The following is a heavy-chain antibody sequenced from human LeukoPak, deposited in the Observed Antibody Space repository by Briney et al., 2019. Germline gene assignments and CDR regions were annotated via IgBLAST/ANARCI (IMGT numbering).Heavy chain of an antibody. Sequence: GESLQISCKGSGSSFTSYWIGWVRQMPGKGLEWMGIIYPGDSDTRYSPSFQGQVTISADKSISTAYLQWSSLKASDTAMYYCARLAGYSYGYLAAPDYYYYGMDVWGQGTTVTVSS. D-gene: IGHD5-18*01. CDR1: GSSFTSYW. J-gene: IGHJ6*02. V-gene: IGHV5-51*01. CDR3: ARLAGYSYGYLAAPDYYYYGMDV. CDR2: IYPGDSDT.